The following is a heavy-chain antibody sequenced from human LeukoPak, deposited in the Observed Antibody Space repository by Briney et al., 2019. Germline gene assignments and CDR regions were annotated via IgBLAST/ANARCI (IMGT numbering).Heavy chain of an antibody. CDR3: ARGLPSSYYYYYYMDV. Sequence: PETLSLTCTVSGASISSSTYYWGWIRQPPGQGLEWIGSIYYSGSTYYNPSLKSRVTISVDTSKNQFSLKLSSVTAADTAVYYCARGLPSSYYYYYYMDVWGKGTTVTVSS. CDR2: IYYSGST. J-gene: IGHJ6*03. D-gene: IGHD6-13*01. V-gene: IGHV4-39*07. CDR1: GASISSSTYY.